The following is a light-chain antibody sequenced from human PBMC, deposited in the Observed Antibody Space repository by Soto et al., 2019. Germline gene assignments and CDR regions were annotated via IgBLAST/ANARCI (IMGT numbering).Light chain of an antibody. Sequence: QLVLTQSPSASASLGASIKLTCTLSSGQSSYAIAWHQQQPEKGPRYLMKLNSDGSHNKGDGIPDRFSGSSSGAERYLTISSLQSEDEADYYCQTWGTGIHVFGTGTKVTVL. CDR3: QTWGTGIHV. V-gene: IGLV4-69*01. J-gene: IGLJ1*01. CDR2: LNSDGSH. CDR1: SGQSSYA.